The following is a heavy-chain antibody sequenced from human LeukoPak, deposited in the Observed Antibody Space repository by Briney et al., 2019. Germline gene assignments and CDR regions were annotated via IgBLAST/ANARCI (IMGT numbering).Heavy chain of an antibody. D-gene: IGHD6-13*01. CDR2: IYTSGST. Sequence: SATLSLTCTVSGGSISSYYWSWIRQPPGKGLEWIGYIYTSGSTNYNPSLKSRVTISVDTSKNQFSLKLSSVTAADTAVYYCARLNPRIAAAGSRYNHYYYYMDVWGKGTTVTVSS. V-gene: IGHV4-4*09. J-gene: IGHJ6*03. CDR1: GGSISSYY. CDR3: ARLNPRIAAAGSRYNHYYYYMDV.